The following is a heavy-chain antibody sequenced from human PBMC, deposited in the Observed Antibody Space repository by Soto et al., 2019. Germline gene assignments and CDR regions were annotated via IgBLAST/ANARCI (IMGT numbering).Heavy chain of an antibody. V-gene: IGHV3-15*01. CDR3: TTNKCRLEPPTGDF. J-gene: IGHJ4*02. Sequence: EVQLVESGGGLVKPGGSLRLSCAGSGFTFSNAWMSWVRRAPGKGLEWVGRIKSDAYGGAIDYAATVKGRFTISRDDSKITMVLQMNNLRAEDTAVYSCTTNKCRLEPPTGDFWGQGTPVNVSP. CDR1: GFTFSNAW. CDR2: IKSDAYGGAI. D-gene: IGHD4-4*01.